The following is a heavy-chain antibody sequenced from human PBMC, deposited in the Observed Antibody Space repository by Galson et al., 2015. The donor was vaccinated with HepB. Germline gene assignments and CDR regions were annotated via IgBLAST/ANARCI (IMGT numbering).Heavy chain of an antibody. CDR3: ARGGRRIWGSYRTTSTFDY. V-gene: IGHV7-4-1*02. CDR2: INTNTGNP. CDR1: GYTFTNYA. J-gene: IGHJ4*02. Sequence: SVKVSCKASGYTFTNYAMDWVRQAPGHRLEWLGWINTNTGNPTYAQGFTGRFVFSLDTSVSTAYLQISSLKADDTAVYYCARGGRRIWGSYRTTSTFDYWGQGSLVTVSS. D-gene: IGHD3-16*02.